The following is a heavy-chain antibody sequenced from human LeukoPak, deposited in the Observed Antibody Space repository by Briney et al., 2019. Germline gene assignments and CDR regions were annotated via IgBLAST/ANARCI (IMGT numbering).Heavy chain of an antibody. D-gene: IGHD3-22*01. V-gene: IGHV4-34*01. J-gene: IGHJ3*02. CDR3: ARGRDSSGSSYDAFDI. CDR1: GGSFSGYY. CDR2: INHSGST. Sequence: SETLSLTCAVYGGSFSGYYWSWIRQPPGKGLEWIGEINHSGSTNYNPSLKSRVTISVDTSKNQFSLQLSSVTAADTAVYYCARGRDSSGSSYDAFDIWGQGTMVTVSS.